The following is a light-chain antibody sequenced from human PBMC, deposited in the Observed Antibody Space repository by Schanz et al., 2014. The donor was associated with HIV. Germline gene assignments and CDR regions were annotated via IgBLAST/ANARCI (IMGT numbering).Light chain of an antibody. CDR3: CSYSRVGTPHYV. J-gene: IGLJ1*01. CDR1: SSDIGDDNY. V-gene: IGLV2-14*03. Sequence: QSALTQPASVSGSPGQSITLSCAGSSSDIGDDNYVSWYQQHAGAAPKLIIYDVNERPSGVSHRFSASKSGNTAFLTISGLQADDEGDYYCCSYSRVGTPHYVFGTGTKLTVL. CDR2: DVN.